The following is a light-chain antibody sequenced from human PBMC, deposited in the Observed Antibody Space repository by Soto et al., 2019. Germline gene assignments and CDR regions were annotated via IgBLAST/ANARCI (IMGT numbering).Light chain of an antibody. CDR3: CSYAGTSFWV. V-gene: IGLV2-23*01. CDR2: EGT. J-gene: IGLJ3*02. Sequence: QSVLTQPASVSGSPGQSITLSCTGTSSDVGTYKFVSWYQQHPGKVPTLMIHEGTKRPSGVSNRFSGSKSGNTATLTISGLQPXDEANYYCCSYAGTSFWVFGGGTKLTVL. CDR1: SSDVGTYKF.